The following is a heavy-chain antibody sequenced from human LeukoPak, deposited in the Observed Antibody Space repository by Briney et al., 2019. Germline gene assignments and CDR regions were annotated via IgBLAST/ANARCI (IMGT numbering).Heavy chain of an antibody. CDR3: AKDLLTMIVVGYFDY. CDR2: ISGSGGST. J-gene: IGHJ4*02. Sequence: GGPLRLSCAASGFTFSSYTMSWVRQAPGKGLEWVSAISGSGGSTYYADSVKGRFTISRDNSKNTLYLQMNSLRAEDTAVYYCAKDLLTMIVVGYFDYWGQGTLVTVSS. V-gene: IGHV3-23*01. D-gene: IGHD3-22*01. CDR1: GFTFSSYT.